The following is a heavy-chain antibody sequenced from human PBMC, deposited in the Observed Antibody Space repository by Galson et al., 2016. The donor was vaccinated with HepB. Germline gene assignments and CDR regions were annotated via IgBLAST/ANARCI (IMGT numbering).Heavy chain of an antibody. CDR3: AKQRGVVVPAALIDY. Sequence: SLRLSCAASGFTFSSYAMSWVRQAPGKGLEWVSGIRGSGGKTYYADSVKGRFTISRDNTNNTLYLQMSSLRAEDTAVYYCAKQRGVVVPAALIDYWGQGTLVTVSS. J-gene: IGHJ4*02. D-gene: IGHD2-2*01. V-gene: IGHV3-23*01. CDR1: GFTFSSYA. CDR2: IRGSGGKT.